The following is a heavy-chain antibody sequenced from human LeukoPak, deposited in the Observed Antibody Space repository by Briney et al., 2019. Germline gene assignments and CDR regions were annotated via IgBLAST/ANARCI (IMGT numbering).Heavy chain of an antibody. CDR1: GFTLSNYA. V-gene: IGHV3-13*01. Sequence: GGSLRLSCAASGFTLSNYAMHWVRQPAGEGLEWVSALGTAGDTFYPGSVKGRFTISRDNAKNSLYLQMNSLRAEDTALYYCAKDKGRYSSSWYLFDYWGQGTLVTVSS. CDR2: LGTAGDT. CDR3: AKDKGRYSSSWYLFDY. D-gene: IGHD6-13*01. J-gene: IGHJ4*02.